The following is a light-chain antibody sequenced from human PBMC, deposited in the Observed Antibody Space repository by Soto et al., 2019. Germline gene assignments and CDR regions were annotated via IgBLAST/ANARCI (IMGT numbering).Light chain of an antibody. CDR3: QQCAYSPRT. CDR2: DAS. CDR1: QSIGNNY. V-gene: IGKV3-20*01. J-gene: IGKJ1*01. Sequence: EIVLTQSPDTLSLSPGERATISCRASQSIGNNYLAWYQQKPGQAPRLLIYDASSRATGIPDRFTGSGSGADFALTISSLEPEDFAVYYCQQCAYSPRTFGQGTKVEVK.